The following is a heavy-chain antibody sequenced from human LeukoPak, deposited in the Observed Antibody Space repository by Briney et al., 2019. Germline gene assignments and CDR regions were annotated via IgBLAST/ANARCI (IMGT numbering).Heavy chain of an antibody. V-gene: IGHV1-18*01. J-gene: IGHJ4*02. CDR2: ISAHNGNT. Sequence: GASVKVSCKASGYTFTTYGITWVRRAPGQGLEWMGWISAHNGNTNYAQKLQGRVTMTTDTSTSTAYMELRSLRSDDTAVYYCARTRIEVAGSYYFDYWGQGTLITVSS. CDR1: GYTFTTYG. CDR3: ARTRIEVAGSYYFDY. D-gene: IGHD6-19*01.